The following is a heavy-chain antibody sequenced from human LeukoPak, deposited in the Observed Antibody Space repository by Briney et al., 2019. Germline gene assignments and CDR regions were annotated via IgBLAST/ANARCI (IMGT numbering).Heavy chain of an antibody. CDR2: INTNTGNP. CDR1: GYTFTGYY. CDR3: ARVRWLSAEATYYFDY. Sequence: ASVKVSCKASGYTFTGYYMHWVRQAPGQGLEWMGWINTNTGNPTYAQGFTGRFVFSLDTSVSTAYLQISSLKAEDTAVYYCARVRWLSAEATYYFDYWGQGTLVTVSS. V-gene: IGHV7-4-1*02. J-gene: IGHJ4*02. D-gene: IGHD3-22*01.